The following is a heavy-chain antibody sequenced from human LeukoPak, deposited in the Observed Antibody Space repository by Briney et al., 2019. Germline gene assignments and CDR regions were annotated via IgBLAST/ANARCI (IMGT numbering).Heavy chain of an antibody. CDR1: GGSFSGYY. V-gene: IGHV4-34*01. CDR2: INHSGST. CDR3: ARVYTGADGMDV. Sequence: SETLSLTCAVYGGSFSGYYWSWIRQPPGKGLGWIGEINHSGSTNYNPSLKSRVTISVDTSKNQFSLKLSSVTAADTAVYYCARVYTGADGMDVWGQGTTVTVSS. J-gene: IGHJ6*02. D-gene: IGHD1-26*01.